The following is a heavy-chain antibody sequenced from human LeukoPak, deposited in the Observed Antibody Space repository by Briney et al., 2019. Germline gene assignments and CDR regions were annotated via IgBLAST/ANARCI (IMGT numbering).Heavy chain of an antibody. CDR1: GYTFTSYG. D-gene: IGHD3-22*01. Sequence: ASVKVSCKASGYTFTSYGISWVRQAPGQGLEWIGWIVVGSGNTNYAQKFQERVTITRDMSPSTAYMELSSLRSEDTAVYYCAAGLGDTSGYYYVFGLSWGQGTLVTVSS. V-gene: IGHV1-58*02. J-gene: IGHJ4*02. CDR2: IVVGSGNT. CDR3: AAGLGDTSGYYYVFGLS.